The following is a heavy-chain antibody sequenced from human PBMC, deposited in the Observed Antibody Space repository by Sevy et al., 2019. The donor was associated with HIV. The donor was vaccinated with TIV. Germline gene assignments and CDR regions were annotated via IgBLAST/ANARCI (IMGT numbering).Heavy chain of an antibody. Sequence: ASVKVSCKVSGYTLTELSMHWVRQAPGKGLEWMGGFDPEDGETIYAQKFQGRVTMTEDTSTDTAYMELSSLRSEDTAVYYCATDKDYYDSSGYYHRYFYYWGQGTLVTVSS. J-gene: IGHJ4*02. D-gene: IGHD3-22*01. V-gene: IGHV1-24*01. CDR1: GYTLTELS. CDR2: FDPEDGET. CDR3: ATDKDYYDSSGYYHRYFYY.